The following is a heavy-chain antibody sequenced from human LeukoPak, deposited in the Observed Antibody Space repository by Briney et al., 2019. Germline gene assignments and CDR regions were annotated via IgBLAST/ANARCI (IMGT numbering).Heavy chain of an antibody. V-gene: IGHV3-30-3*01. CDR1: GFTFSSYA. CDR2: ISYDGSNK. D-gene: IGHD2-2*03. J-gene: IGHJ4*02. Sequence: PGGSLRLSCAASGFTFSSYAMHWVRQAPGKGLEWVAVISYDGSNKYYADSVKGRFTISRDNSKNTLYLQMNSLRAEDTAVYYCARGPLDIVVVPAAPNYFDYWGQGTLVTVSS. CDR3: ARGPLDIVVVPAAPNYFDY.